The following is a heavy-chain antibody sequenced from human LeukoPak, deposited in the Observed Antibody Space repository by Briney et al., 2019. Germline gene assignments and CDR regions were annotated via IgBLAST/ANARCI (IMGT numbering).Heavy chain of an antibody. V-gene: IGHV3-53*01. D-gene: IGHD5-18*01. Sequence: GGSLRLSCAASGFTFSSNYMSGVRQAPGKGLEWVSVIYSGGSTYYADSVKGRFTISRDNSKNTLYLQMNSLRAEDTAVYYCARGGLQLWFDYWGQGTLVTVSS. J-gene: IGHJ4*02. CDR3: ARGGLQLWFDY. CDR2: IYSGGST. CDR1: GFTFSSNY.